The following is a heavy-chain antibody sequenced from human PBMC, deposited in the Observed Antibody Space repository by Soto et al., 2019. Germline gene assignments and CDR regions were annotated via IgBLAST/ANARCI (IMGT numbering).Heavy chain of an antibody. CDR1: EFTFSSYA. CDR3: ARDSSSGWYSHGDDAFDI. Sequence: QVQLVESGGGVVQPGRSLRLSCAASEFTFSSYAMHWVRQAPGKGLEWVAVISYDGSNKYYADSVKGRFTISRDNSKNTLYLQMNSLRAEDTAVYYCARDSSSGWYSHGDDAFDIWGQGTMVTVSS. J-gene: IGHJ3*02. D-gene: IGHD6-19*01. CDR2: ISYDGSNK. V-gene: IGHV3-30-3*01.